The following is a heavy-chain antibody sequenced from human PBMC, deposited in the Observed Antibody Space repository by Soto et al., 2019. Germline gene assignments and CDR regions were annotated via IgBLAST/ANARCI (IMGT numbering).Heavy chain of an antibody. CDR2: INHSGST. CDR3: ARGTGIAARRRYFDY. CDR1: GGSFSGYY. Sequence: PSETLSLTCAVYGGSFSGYYWSWIRQPPGKGLEWIGEINHSGSTNYNPSLKSRVTISVDTSKNQFSPKLSSVTAADTAVYYCARGTGIAARRRYFDYWGQGTLVTVSS. J-gene: IGHJ4*02. D-gene: IGHD6-6*01. V-gene: IGHV4-34*01.